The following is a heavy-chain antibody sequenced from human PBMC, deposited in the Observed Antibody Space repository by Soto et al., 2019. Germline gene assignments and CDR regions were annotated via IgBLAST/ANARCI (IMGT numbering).Heavy chain of an antibody. CDR3: VSTSHYGSGTWNFAF. J-gene: IGHJ4*02. Sequence: EVQLVESGGGLVQPGGSLRLSCAGSGFTLSDNYMDWVRQAPGKGLEWVGRTRNKANRYTTEYAASEKGRFTVSRDESMNSLHLQMNSLKPEDTAVYYCVSTSHYGSGTWNFAFWGQGTVVTVSS. V-gene: IGHV3-72*01. CDR1: GFTLSDNY. D-gene: IGHD3-10*01. CDR2: TRNKANRYTT.